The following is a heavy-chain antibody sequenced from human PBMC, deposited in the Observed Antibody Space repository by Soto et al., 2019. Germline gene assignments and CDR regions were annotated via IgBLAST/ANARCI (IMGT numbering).Heavy chain of an antibody. D-gene: IGHD3-22*01. CDR1: GFTFSSYA. Sequence: EVQLLESGGGLVQPGGSLRLSCGASGFTFSSYAMSWVRQAPGKGLEWVSAISGSGGSTYYADSVKGRFTISRDNSKNTLYLQMNSLRAEDTAVYYCAKDTYYYDSSGLDYWGQGTLVTVSS. CDR2: ISGSGGST. J-gene: IGHJ4*02. V-gene: IGHV3-23*01. CDR3: AKDTYYYDSSGLDY.